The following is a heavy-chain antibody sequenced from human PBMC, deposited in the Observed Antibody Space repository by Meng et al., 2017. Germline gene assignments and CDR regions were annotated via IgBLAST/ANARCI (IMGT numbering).Heavy chain of an antibody. CDR3: AKSVSGSYYNGVGY. CDR1: GFTFSSYA. CDR2: ISYDGSNK. Sequence: GESLKISCAASGFTFSSYAMHWVRQAPGKGLEWVAVISYDGSNKYYADSVKGRFTISRDNSKNTLYLQMNSLRAEDTALYYCAKSVSGSYYNGVGYWGQGTLVTVSS. J-gene: IGHJ4*02. V-gene: IGHV3-30*04. D-gene: IGHD1-26*01.